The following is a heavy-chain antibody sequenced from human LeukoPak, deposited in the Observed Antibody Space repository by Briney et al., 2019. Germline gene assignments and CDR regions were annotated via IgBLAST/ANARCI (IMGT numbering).Heavy chain of an antibody. CDR1: GYTLTAYR. V-gene: IGHV1-46*01. CDR2: INPSGGTT. Sequence: ASVKVSCKASGYTLTAYRVHWVRQAPGQGLEWMGIINPSGGTTRYAQKFQGRVTMTRDTSTSAVYMELSSLRSEDAAVYYCARHNGRLEHTPLDYWGQGTLVTVSS. D-gene: IGHD2-21*01. CDR3: ARHNGRLEHTPLDY. J-gene: IGHJ4*02.